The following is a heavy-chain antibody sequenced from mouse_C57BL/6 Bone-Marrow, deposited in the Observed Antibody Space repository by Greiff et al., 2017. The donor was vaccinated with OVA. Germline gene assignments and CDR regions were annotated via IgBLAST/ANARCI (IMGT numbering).Heavy chain of an antibody. V-gene: IGHV1-82*01. J-gene: IGHJ3*01. CDR3: ARRGT. Sequence: VQLQQSGPELVKPGASVKISCKASGYAFSSSWMNWVKQRPGKGLEWIGRIYPGDGDTNYNGKLKGKATLTADKSSSTAYMQLSSLTSEDSAVYFCARRGTWGQGTLVTVSA. CDR2: IYPGDGDT. CDR1: GYAFSSSW.